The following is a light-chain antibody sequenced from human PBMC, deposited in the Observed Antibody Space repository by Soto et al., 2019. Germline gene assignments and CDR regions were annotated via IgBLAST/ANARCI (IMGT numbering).Light chain of an antibody. Sequence: DIQMTQSPSTLSGSVGDRVTITCGASQTISSWLAWYQQKPGKAPKLLIYKASSLESGVPSRFSGSGSGTEFTLTISSLQPDDFATYYCQQYNSYSWTFGQGTKVDI. CDR3: QQYNSYSWT. V-gene: IGKV1-5*03. J-gene: IGKJ1*01. CDR1: QTISSW. CDR2: KAS.